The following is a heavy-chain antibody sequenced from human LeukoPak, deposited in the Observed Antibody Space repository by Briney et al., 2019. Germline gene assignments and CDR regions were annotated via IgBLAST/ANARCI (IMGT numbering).Heavy chain of an antibody. V-gene: IGHV3-30*02. Sequence: GGSLRLSCAASGFTFSSYGMHWVRQAPGKGLEWVAFIRYDGSNKYYADSVKGRFTISRDNSKNTLYLQMSSLRAEDTAVYYCASTDSGWYYFDYWGQGTLVTVSS. CDR2: IRYDGSNK. J-gene: IGHJ4*02. CDR1: GFTFSSYG. CDR3: ASTDSGWYYFDY. D-gene: IGHD6-19*01.